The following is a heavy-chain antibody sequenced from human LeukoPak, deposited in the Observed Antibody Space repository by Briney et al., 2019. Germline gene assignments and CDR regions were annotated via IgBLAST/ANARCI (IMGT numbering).Heavy chain of an antibody. CDR2: ISSGGGGI. J-gene: IGHJ4*02. CDR1: GFTFSSYE. D-gene: IGHD4-17*01. V-gene: IGHV3-48*03. CDR3: ARDGASHPSIYYFDY. Sequence: GGSLRLSCAASGFTFSSYEMNWVRQAPGKGLEWVSYISSGGGGIFYADSVKGRYTISRDNAKNSLHLQMNSLRAEDTAVYYCARDGASHPSIYYFDYWGQGTLVTVSS.